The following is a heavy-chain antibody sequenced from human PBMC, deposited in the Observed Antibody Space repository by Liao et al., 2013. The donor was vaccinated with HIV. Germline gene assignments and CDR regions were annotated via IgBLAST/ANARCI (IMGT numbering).Heavy chain of an antibody. CDR3: VRGLGLNYGSGRGAFDI. D-gene: IGHD3-10*01. Sequence: QVQLQQWGAGLLKPSETLSLTCAVYGESFRGYYWSWIRQTPGKGLEWIGEIDHSGRTNYMSSLKSRVTISVDTSKNQFSLRLTSVTAADTAVYYCVRGLGLNYGSGRGAFDIWGQGTMVTVSS. J-gene: IGHJ3*02. CDR1: GESFRGYY. CDR2: IDHSGRT. V-gene: IGHV4-34*01.